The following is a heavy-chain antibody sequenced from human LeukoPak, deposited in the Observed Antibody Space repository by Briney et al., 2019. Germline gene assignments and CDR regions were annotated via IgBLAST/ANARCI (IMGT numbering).Heavy chain of an antibody. D-gene: IGHD2-2*01. Sequence: GGSLRLSCAASGFTFDDYAMHWVRQVPGKGLEWVSRITSNSGYVAYADSVKGRFSISRDNAKNSLYLQMNSLRTEDMAVYYCVQDSYAISSSGSTFASWGQGTLVTVSS. CDR2: ITSNSGYV. CDR3: VQDSYAISSSGSTFAS. J-gene: IGHJ4*02. CDR1: GFTFDDYA. V-gene: IGHV3-9*03.